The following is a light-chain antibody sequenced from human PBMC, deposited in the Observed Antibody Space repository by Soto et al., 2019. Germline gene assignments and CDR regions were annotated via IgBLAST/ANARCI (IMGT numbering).Light chain of an antibody. J-gene: IGLJ1*01. CDR2: EVS. V-gene: IGLV2-8*01. CDR3: SSYAGSRGV. Sequence: QSALTQPPSASGSPGPSVTISCTGTSSDVGGYNYVSWYQQHPGKAPKLMIYEVSKRPSGVPDRFSGSKSGNTASLTVSGLQAEDEADYYCSSYAGSRGVFGTGTKLTVL. CDR1: SSDVGGYNY.